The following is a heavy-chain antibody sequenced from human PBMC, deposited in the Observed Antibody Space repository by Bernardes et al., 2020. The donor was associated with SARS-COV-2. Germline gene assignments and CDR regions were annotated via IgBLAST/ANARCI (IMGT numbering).Heavy chain of an antibody. CDR2: ISSASTTI. V-gene: IGHV3-48*02. CDR3: VLKRFDY. Sequence: GSLRLSCAVSGFTFSSYSMNWVRQAPGKGLEWVSFISSASTTIYYADSVKGRFTISRDNAKNSLYLQMNSLRDEDTAVYYCVLKRFDYWGHGTLVTVSS. J-gene: IGHJ4*01. CDR1: GFTFSSYS.